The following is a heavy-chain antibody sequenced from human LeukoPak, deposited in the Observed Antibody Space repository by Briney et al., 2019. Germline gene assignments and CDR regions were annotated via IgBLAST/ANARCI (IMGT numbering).Heavy chain of an antibody. J-gene: IGHJ5*02. CDR3: ARFTPQGYGWGGYNRFDP. Sequence: SETLSLTCAVYGGSFSGYYWSWIRQPPGKGLEWIGYIYYSGSTNYNPSLKSRVTISVDTSKNQFSLNLTSVTAADTAVYYCARFTPQGYGWGGYNRFDPWGQGTLVTVSS. D-gene: IGHD3-16*01. V-gene: IGHV4-59*01. CDR2: IYYSGST. CDR1: GGSFSGYY.